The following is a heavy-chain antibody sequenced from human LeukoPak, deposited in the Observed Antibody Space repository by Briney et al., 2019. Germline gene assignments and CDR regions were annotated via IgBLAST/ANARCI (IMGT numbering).Heavy chain of an antibody. Sequence: GGSLRLSCAPSGFTFSSYAMNWVRRARGKGLEWVSAISGSGGSTYYADSVKGRFTISRDNSKNTLYLQMNSLRAEDTAVYYCAKVADYRDYFHYWGQGTLVTVSS. CDR2: ISGSGGST. CDR1: GFTFSSYA. V-gene: IGHV3-23*01. CDR3: AKVADYRDYFHY. J-gene: IGHJ4*02. D-gene: IGHD4-17*01.